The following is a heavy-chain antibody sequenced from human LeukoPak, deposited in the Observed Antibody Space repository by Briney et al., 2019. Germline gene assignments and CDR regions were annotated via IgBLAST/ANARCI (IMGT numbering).Heavy chain of an antibody. Sequence: GGSLRLSCAASGFTVSSNYMSWVRQAPGKGLEWVSVIYSGGSTYYADSVKGRFTISRDNSKNTLYLQMNSLRAEDTAVYYCARTYSWSLSRFDYWGQGTLVTVSS. V-gene: IGHV3-66*01. CDR3: ARTYSWSLSRFDY. J-gene: IGHJ4*02. D-gene: IGHD3-16*02. CDR1: GFTVSSNY. CDR2: IYSGGST.